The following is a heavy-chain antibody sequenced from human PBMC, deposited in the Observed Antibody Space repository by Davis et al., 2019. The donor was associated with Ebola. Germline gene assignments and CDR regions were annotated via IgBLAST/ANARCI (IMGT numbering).Heavy chain of an antibody. J-gene: IGHJ6*02. CDR1: GFTVSSNY. Sequence: GESLKISCAASGFTVSSNYMSWVRQAPGKGLEWVSVIYSGGSTYYADSVKGRFTISRDNSKNTLYLQMNSLRAEDTAVYYCARDRGRQLASTYYYYGMDVWGQGTTVTVSS. D-gene: IGHD6-6*01. V-gene: IGHV3-53*01. CDR2: IYSGGST. CDR3: ARDRGRQLASTYYYYGMDV.